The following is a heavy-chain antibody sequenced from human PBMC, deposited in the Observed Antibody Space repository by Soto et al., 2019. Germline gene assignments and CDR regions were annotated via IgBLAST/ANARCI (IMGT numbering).Heavy chain of an antibody. CDR2: IIPIFGTA. D-gene: IGHD4-17*01. CDR3: ARGTTVEYSYYYGMDV. Sequence: SVKVSCKASGGTFSSYAISWVRQAPGQGLEWMGGIIPIFGTANYAQKFQGRVTITADESTSTAYMELSSLRSEDTAVYYCARGTTVEYSYYYGMDVWGQGTTVTVSS. J-gene: IGHJ6*02. CDR1: GGTFSSYA. V-gene: IGHV1-69*13.